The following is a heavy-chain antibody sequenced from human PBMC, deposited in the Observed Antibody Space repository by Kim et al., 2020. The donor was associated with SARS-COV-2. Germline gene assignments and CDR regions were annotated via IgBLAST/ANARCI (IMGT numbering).Heavy chain of an antibody. V-gene: IGHV3-30*18. CDR2: ISYDGSNK. CDR3: AKGFCSTSCYKEELDY. D-gene: IGHD2-2*02. J-gene: IGHJ4*02. Sequence: GGSLRLSCAASGFTFSSYGMHWVRQAPGKGLEWVAVISYDGSNKYYADSVKGRFTISRDNSKNTLYLQMNSLRAEDTAVYYCAKGFCSTSCYKEELDYWGQGTLVTVSS. CDR1: GFTFSSYG.